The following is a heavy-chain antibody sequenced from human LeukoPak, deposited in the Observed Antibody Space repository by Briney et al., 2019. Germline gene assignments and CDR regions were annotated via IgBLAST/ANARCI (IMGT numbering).Heavy chain of an antibody. CDR1: GGSFSGYY. CDR3: ARMVVAAWGYYYMDV. Sequence: SETLSLTCAVYGGSFSGYYWSWIRQPPGKGLEWIGEINHSGSTNYNPSLKSRVTISVETSTNQFSLKLSSVTAADTAVYYCARMVVAAWGYYYMDVWGKGTTVTVSS. CDR2: INHSGST. D-gene: IGHD2-15*01. J-gene: IGHJ6*03. V-gene: IGHV4-34*01.